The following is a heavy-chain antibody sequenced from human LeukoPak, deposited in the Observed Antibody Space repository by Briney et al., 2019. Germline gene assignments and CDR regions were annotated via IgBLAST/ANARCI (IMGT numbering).Heavy chain of an antibody. CDR1: GFTVSSNY. CDR3: ARFITMVRGVNRAFDI. Sequence: GGSLRLSCAASGFTVSSNYMSWVRQAPGKGLEWVSVIYSGGSTYYADSVKGRFTISRDNSKNTLYLQMNSLRAEDTAVYYCARFITMVRGVNRAFDIWGQGTMVTVSS. D-gene: IGHD3-10*01. J-gene: IGHJ3*02. CDR2: IYSGGST. V-gene: IGHV3-53*01.